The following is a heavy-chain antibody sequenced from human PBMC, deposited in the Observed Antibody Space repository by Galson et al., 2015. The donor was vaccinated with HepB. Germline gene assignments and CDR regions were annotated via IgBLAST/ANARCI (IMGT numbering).Heavy chain of an antibody. D-gene: IGHD2-2*01. Sequence: SVKVSCKASGYTFTSYYMHWVRQAPGQGLEWMGIINPSGGSTSYAQKFQGRVTMTRDTSTSTVYMELSSLRSEDTAVYYCAREGRRPAAKDWFDPWGQGTLVTVSS. V-gene: IGHV1-46*03. CDR2: INPSGGST. CDR1: GYTFTSYY. J-gene: IGHJ5*02. CDR3: AREGRRPAAKDWFDP.